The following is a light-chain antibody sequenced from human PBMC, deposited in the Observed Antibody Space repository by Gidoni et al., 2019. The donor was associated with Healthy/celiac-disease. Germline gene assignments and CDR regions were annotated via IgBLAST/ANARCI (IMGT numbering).Light chain of an antibody. J-gene: IGKJ3*01. V-gene: IGKV2-28*01. Sequence: DMVMTQSPLSLPVTPGEPAYISCRSSQSLLHSTGYNYVDWYLQKPGQSPQLLIYLGSNRASGVPDRFSGSGAGTDFTLKISRVEAEDVGVYYCMQALQTPLITFGPGTKVDIK. CDR3: MQALQTPLIT. CDR2: LGS. CDR1: QSLLHSTGYNY.